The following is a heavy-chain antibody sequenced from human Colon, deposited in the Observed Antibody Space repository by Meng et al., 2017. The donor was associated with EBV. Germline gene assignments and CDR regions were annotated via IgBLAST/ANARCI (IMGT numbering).Heavy chain of an antibody. D-gene: IGHD3-10*01. CDR3: ARRGPSGNFSP. Sequence: QVHIQEWGEGLLKTSETLARSCAVYGGSFRDYYWTWIRHPPGKGLEWIGEIDHRGNTKYNPSLKSRVTISLDTSKKQFSIKVSSVTAADSAVYYCARRGPSGNFSPWSQGALVTVSS. CDR1: GGSFRDYY. CDR2: IDHRGNT. J-gene: IGHJ5*02. V-gene: IGHV4-34*01.